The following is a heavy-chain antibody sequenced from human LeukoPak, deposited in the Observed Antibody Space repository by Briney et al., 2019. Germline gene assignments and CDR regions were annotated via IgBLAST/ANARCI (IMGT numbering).Heavy chain of an antibody. D-gene: IGHD5-24*01. V-gene: IGHV4-59*08. J-gene: IGHJ4*02. CDR3: ARRDGYKSFDY. CDR2: IYYSGST. Sequence: SETLSLTCTVSGGSISSYYWSWIRQPPGKGLEWIGYIYYSGSTNYNPSLKSRVTISVDTSKNQFSLKLSSVTAADTAVYYCARRDGYKSFDYWGQGTLVTVSS. CDR1: GGSISSYY.